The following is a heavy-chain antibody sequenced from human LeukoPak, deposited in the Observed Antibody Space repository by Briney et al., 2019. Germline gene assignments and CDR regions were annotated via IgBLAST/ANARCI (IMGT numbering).Heavy chain of an antibody. CDR3: ARGRYGDYFFDY. V-gene: IGHV3-48*02. CDR2: ITGSSSTI. Sequence: PGGSLGLSCEASGFSLSISGMNWVRQAPGKGLEWVSYITGSSSTIYYADSVEGRFTISGDNAKNSLYLQMNSLRDEDTAVYYCARGRYGDYFFDYWGQGALVTVSS. D-gene: IGHD4-17*01. CDR1: GFSLSISG. J-gene: IGHJ4*02.